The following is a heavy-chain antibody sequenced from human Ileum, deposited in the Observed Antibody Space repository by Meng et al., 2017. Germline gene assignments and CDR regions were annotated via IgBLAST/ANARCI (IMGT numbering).Heavy chain of an antibody. V-gene: IGHV4-34*01. CDR1: GGSFSVYY. J-gene: IGHJ5*02. CDR3: ARGGPWFDP. CDR2: INHSGST. Sequence: VMLRLGGGGRWKPLESMSLTWAVDGGSFSVYYRGWIRQPAGKGLGWIGEINHSGSTNYNPSLKSRVTISVETSKNQFSRKLGSVTAADTAVYYCARGGPWFDPWGQRTLVTVSS.